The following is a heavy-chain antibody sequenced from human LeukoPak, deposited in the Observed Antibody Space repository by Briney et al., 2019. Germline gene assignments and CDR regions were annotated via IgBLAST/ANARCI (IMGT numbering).Heavy chain of an antibody. J-gene: IGHJ5*02. CDR1: GGSFSGYY. D-gene: IGHD6-13*01. CDR3: VREVKGYGSSWYQNWFDP. V-gene: IGHV4-34*01. Sequence: PSETLSLTCAVYGGSFSGYYWSWIRQPPGEGLEWIGYIYYSGSTYYNPSLKSRVTTSIDTSKNQFSLKMSSVTAADTAVYYCVREVKGYGSSWYQNWFDPWGQGTLVTVSS. CDR2: IYYSGST.